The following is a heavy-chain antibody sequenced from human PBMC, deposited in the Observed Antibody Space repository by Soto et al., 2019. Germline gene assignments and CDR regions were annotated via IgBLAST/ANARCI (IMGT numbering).Heavy chain of an antibody. V-gene: IGHV3-23*01. CDR2: ITGSGGDT. D-gene: IGHD6-6*01. Sequence: PGGSLRLSCAASGFTFSSYVMSWVRQAPGKGLEWVSAITGSGGDTYYADSVKGRFTISRDHSKNTLYLQMSSLRAEDTALYFCAKGSDSTRPYYFDCWGQGTLVTVSS. J-gene: IGHJ4*02. CDR3: AKGSDSTRPYYFDC. CDR1: GFTFSSYV.